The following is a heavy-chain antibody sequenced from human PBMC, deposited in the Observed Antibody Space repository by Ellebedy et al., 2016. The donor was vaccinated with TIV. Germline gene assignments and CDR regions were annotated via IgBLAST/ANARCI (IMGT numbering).Heavy chain of an antibody. J-gene: IGHJ4*02. V-gene: IGHV1-69*13. CDR1: GGTFSSYA. CDR3: ARSPDYYDSSGYYLPTDY. D-gene: IGHD3-22*01. CDR2: IIPIFGTA. Sequence: SVKVSCXASGGTFSSYAISWVRQAPGQGLEWMGGIIPIFGTANYAQKFQGRVTITADESTSTAYMELSSLRSEDTAVYYCARSPDYYDSSGYYLPTDYWGQGTLVTVSS.